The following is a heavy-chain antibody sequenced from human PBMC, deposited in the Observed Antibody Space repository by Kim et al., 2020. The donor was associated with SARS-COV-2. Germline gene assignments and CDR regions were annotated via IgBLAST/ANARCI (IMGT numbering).Heavy chain of an antibody. V-gene: IGHV3-33*01. D-gene: IGHD2-8*01. CDR1: GFTFSSYG. CDR2: IWYDGSNK. Sequence: GGSLRLSCAASGFTFSSYGMHWVRQAPGKGLEWVAVIWYDGSNKYYADSVKGRFTISRDNSKNTLYLQMNSLRAEDTAVYYCARDYVYGQNSDAFDIWGQGTMVTVSS. J-gene: IGHJ3*02. CDR3: ARDYVYGQNSDAFDI.